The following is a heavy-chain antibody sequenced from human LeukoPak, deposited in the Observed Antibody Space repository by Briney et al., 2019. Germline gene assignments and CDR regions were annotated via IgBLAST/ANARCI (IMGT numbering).Heavy chain of an antibody. CDR1: GFTFSSYA. J-gene: IGHJ3*02. Sequence: PGGSLRLSCAASGFTFSSYAMTWVRQAPGKGLEWVSAIRGSGDSTYYADSVKGRFTISRDNSKNTLYLQMNSLRAEDTALYYCAKDRQSTIYGGTIDAFDIWGQGTMVTVSS. CDR2: IRGSGDST. D-gene: IGHD4-23*01. CDR3: AKDRQSTIYGGTIDAFDI. V-gene: IGHV3-23*01.